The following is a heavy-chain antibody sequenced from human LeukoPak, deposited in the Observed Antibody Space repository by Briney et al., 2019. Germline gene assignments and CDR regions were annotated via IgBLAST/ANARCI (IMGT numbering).Heavy chain of an antibody. V-gene: IGHV3-23*01. CDR2: ISGSGGST. CDR1: GFTFSSYA. Sequence: GGSLRLSCAASGFTFSSYAMSWVRQAPGKGLEWVSAISGSGGSTYHADSVKGRFTISRDNSKNTLYLQMNSLRAEDTAVYYCAKGNTPYCSSTSCTFDYWGQGTLVTVSS. CDR3: AKGNTPYCSSTSCTFDY. D-gene: IGHD2-2*01. J-gene: IGHJ4*02.